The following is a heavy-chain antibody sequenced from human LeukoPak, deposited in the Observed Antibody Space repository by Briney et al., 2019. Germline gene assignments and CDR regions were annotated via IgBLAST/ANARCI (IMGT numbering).Heavy chain of an antibody. Sequence: PGVSLTLSCVASGFTFSNNWMGWLRQTPGKGLEWVANIKQDGSEKSYVPSVKDWFTISRDNAKNSLSLQMDSLRGEDPGVYYCVGDFFGSGPDLDYWGQGPLVSVSS. D-gene: IGHD3-3*01. CDR3: VGDFFGSGPDLDY. V-gene: IGHV3-7*01. CDR2: IKQDGSEK. CDR1: GFTFSNNW. J-gene: IGHJ4*02.